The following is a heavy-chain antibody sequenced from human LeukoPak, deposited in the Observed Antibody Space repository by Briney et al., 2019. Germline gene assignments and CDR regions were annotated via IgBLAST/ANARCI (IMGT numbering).Heavy chain of an antibody. V-gene: IGHV3-30-3*01. D-gene: IGHD5-12*01. CDR3: ARDRYSLPGRTYGGYVHY. J-gene: IGHJ4*02. CDR2: ISYDGSNK. CDR1: GFTFSSYA. Sequence: GGSLRLSCAASGFTFSSYAMHWVRQAPGKGLEWVAVISYDGSNKYYADSVKGRFTIPRDNSKNTLYLQMNSLRAEDTAVYYCARDRYSLPGRTYGGYVHYWGQGTLVTVSS.